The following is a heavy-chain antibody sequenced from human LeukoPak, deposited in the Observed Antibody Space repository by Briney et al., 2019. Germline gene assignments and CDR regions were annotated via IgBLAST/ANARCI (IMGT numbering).Heavy chain of an antibody. Sequence: GGSLRLSCAVSGITLSNYGMSWVRQAPGKGLEWVAGISGSGGGTTYADSVKGRFTISRDNSKNTLYLQMNSLRAEDTAVYYCAKDSGPRRYCSSTSCFDFDYWGQGTLVTVSS. CDR2: ISGSGGGT. CDR3: AKDSGPRRYCSSTSCFDFDY. D-gene: IGHD2-2*01. J-gene: IGHJ4*02. CDR1: GITLSNYG. V-gene: IGHV3-23*01.